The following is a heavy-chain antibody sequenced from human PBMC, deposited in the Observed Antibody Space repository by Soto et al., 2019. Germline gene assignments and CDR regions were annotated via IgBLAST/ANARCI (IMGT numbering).Heavy chain of an antibody. V-gene: IGHV3-30-3*01. CDR3: ARDPVAGRYYYYYYGMDV. J-gene: IGHJ6*02. CDR2: ISYDGSNK. D-gene: IGHD6-19*01. CDR1: GFTFSSYA. Sequence: QVQLVESGGGVVQPGRSLRLSCAASGFTFSSYAMHWVRQAPGKGLEWVAVISYDGSNKYYADSVKGRFTISRDNSKNTLYLQMNSLRAEDTAVYHCARDPVAGRYYYYYYGMDVWGQGTTVTVSS.